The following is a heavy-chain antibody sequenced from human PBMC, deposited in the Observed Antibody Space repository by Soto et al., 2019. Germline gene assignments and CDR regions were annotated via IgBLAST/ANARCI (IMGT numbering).Heavy chain of an antibody. V-gene: IGHV3-15*01. Sequence: GGSLRLSCAASGFTFSNAWMSWVRQAPEKGLEWVGRIKSKTDGGTNDYAATVKGRFTISRDNSTNTLYLQMNSLKTEDTAVYYCTTDKSLRSPGRDYYYYYMDVWGKGTTVTVSS. D-gene: IGHD5-12*01. CDR3: TTDKSLRSPGRDYYYYYMDV. CDR2: IKSKTDGGTN. J-gene: IGHJ6*03. CDR1: GFTFSNAW.